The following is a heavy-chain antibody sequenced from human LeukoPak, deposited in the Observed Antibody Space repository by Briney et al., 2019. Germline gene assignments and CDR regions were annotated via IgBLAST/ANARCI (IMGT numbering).Heavy chain of an antibody. V-gene: IGHV1-2*02. J-gene: IGHJ3*02. D-gene: IGHD6-13*01. CDR1: GYTLNDIS. CDR3: ARDGSAAGAPNAFDI. CDR2: ISPKSGGT. Sequence: ASVKVSCKISGYTLNDISVHWVRQAPGQGLEWMGWISPKSGGTNYAQRFQGRVTMTRDTSISTVYMELSRLRSDDTAVYYCARDGSAAGAPNAFDIWGQGTMVTVSS.